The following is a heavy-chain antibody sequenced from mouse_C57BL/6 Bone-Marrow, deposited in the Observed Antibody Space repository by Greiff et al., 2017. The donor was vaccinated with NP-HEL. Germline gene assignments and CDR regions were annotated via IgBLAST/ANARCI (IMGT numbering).Heavy chain of an antibody. CDR2: IDPSDSYT. D-gene: IGHD1-1*01. J-gene: IGHJ2*01. CDR1: GFTFTSYC. CDR3: ERRDGSSPYYFDY. Sequence: QVQLQQPGAELVMPGASVKLSCTASGFTFTSYCMHWVKQRPGQGLEWIGEIDPSDSYTNYNQKFKGKSTLTVDKSSSTAYMQLSSLTSEDSAVYYGERRDGSSPYYFDYWGQGTTLTVSS. V-gene: IGHV1-69*01.